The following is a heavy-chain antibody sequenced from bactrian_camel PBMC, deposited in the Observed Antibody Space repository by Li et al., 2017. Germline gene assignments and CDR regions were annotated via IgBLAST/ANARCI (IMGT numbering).Heavy chain of an antibody. J-gene: IGHJ4*01. D-gene: IGHD2*01. CDR1: GMGRVKYC. V-gene: IGHV3S9*01. CDR3: AVDSANTDARGRCVGDEDHYKY. Sequence: HVQLVESGGGSVEAGGSLKLSCEYSGMGRVKYCMGWLRQVSGGEVKGVASIDEDGGTTYADSVKGRFTISRDNAKNMLYLRLNSLETEDTAMYYCAVDSANTDARGRCVGDEDHYKYWGRGTQVTVS. CDR2: IDEDGGT.